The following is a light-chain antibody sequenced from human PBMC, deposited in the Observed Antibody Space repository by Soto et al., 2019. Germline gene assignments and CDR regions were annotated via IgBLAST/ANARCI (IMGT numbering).Light chain of an antibody. CDR1: QSISSY. CDR2: AAS. Sequence: DIQMTQSPSSLSASVGDRVTITCRASQSISSYLNWYQHKPGKAXKLLIYAASSLQSGVPSRFSGSGSGTDFTLTISSLQPEDFANYYCQQSYSTPPITFGQGTRLEIK. V-gene: IGKV1-39*01. J-gene: IGKJ5*01. CDR3: QQSYSTPPIT.